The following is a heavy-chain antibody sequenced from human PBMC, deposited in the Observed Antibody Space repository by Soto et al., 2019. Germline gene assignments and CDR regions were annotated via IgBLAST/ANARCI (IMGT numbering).Heavy chain of an antibody. D-gene: IGHD4-17*01. CDR1: GFTFSNYG. CDR3: ARPTTGFMDV. Sequence: GGSLRLSCAASGFTFSNYGMHWVRQGPGKGLEWVAVIWFDGTDKYYADSVKGRFTISRDNSKNTLYLQMSSLRAEDTAVYYCARPTTGFMDVWGRGTAVTVSS. CDR2: IWFDGTDK. J-gene: IGHJ6*02. V-gene: IGHV3-33*01.